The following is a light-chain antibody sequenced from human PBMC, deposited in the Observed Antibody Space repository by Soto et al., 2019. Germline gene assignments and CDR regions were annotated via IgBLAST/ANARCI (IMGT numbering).Light chain of an antibody. V-gene: IGLV2-14*03. Sequence: QSVLTQPASASGSPGQSITISCTGTGTDFGAYDYVSWYQQHPGKAPKLVIYDVNNRPSGVSSRFSSSKSGNTASLTISGLQAEDEADYYCSSYTSSSIVYVFGTGTKVTVL. CDR2: DVN. CDR3: SSYTSSSIVYV. CDR1: GTDFGAYDY. J-gene: IGLJ1*01.